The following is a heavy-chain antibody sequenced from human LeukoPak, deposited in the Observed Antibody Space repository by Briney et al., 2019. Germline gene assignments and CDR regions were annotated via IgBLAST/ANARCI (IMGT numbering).Heavy chain of an antibody. Sequence: GESLKISCKSFGYSFTSNWIGWVRQMPGKGLGWMGIIDPDDCDTRYCPSLHGQVTTLADRSISTAYLQWSSLKASDAAMYYCARRGHRDWTIDYWGQGTLVTVSS. CDR2: IDPDDCDT. V-gene: IGHV5-51*01. D-gene: IGHD2-21*02. J-gene: IGHJ4*02. CDR1: GYSFTSNW. CDR3: ARRGHRDWTIDY.